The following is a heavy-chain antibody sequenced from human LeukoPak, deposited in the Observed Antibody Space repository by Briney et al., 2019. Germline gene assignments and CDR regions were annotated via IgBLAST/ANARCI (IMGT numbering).Heavy chain of an antibody. D-gene: IGHD3-16*01. V-gene: IGHV1-69*13. CDR1: GYTFTNYY. CDR3: ARHLGGYYYYYMDV. CDR2: IIPIFGTT. Sequence: ASVKVSYKASGYTFTNYYMHWVRQAPGQGLEWMGGIIPIFGTTNYAQKFQGRVTITADESTGTVYMDLSSLRSEDTAVYYCARHLGGYYYYYMDVWGKGTTVTVSS. J-gene: IGHJ6*03.